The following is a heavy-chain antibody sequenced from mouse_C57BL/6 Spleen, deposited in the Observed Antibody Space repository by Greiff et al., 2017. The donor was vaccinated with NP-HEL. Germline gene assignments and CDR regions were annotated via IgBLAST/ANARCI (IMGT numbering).Heavy chain of an antibody. CDR3: AREGDYEAWFAY. CDR1: GFTFSSYA. Sequence: EVMLVESGGGLVKPGGSLKLSCAASGFTFSSYAMSWVRQTPEKRLEWVATISDGGSYTYYQDNVKGRFTISRDNAKNNLYLQMSHLKSEDTAMYYCAREGDYEAWFAYWGQGTLVTVSA. J-gene: IGHJ3*01. D-gene: IGHD2-4*01. CDR2: ISDGGSYT. V-gene: IGHV5-4*01.